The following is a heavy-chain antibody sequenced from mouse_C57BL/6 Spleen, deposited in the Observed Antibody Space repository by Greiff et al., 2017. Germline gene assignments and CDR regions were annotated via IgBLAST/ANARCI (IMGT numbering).Heavy chain of an antibody. J-gene: IGHJ3*01. CDR3: ADYGSSYEGFAY. V-gene: IGHV1-22*01. CDR2: INPNNGGT. D-gene: IGHD1-1*01. CDR1: GYTFTDYN. Sequence: EVQLQQSGPELVKPGASVQMSCKASGYTFTDYNMHWVKQSHGKSLEWIGYINPNNGGTSYNQQFKGKATLTVNKAYSTAYIELRSLTSEDSAVYYGADYGSSYEGFAYWGQGTLVTVSA.